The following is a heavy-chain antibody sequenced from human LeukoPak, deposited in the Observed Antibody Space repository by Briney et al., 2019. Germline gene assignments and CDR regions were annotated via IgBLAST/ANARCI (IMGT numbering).Heavy chain of an antibody. Sequence: GGSLRLSCAASGFTFSSYAMSWVRQAPGKGLEWVANIKQDGSEKYYVDSVKGRFTISRDNAKNSLYLQMNSLRAEDTAVYYCARDEVNTIFPVTYYSGMDVWGQGTTVTVSS. CDR3: ARDEVNTIFPVTYYSGMDV. J-gene: IGHJ6*02. CDR1: GFTFSSYA. D-gene: IGHD3-3*01. CDR2: IKQDGSEK. V-gene: IGHV3-7*01.